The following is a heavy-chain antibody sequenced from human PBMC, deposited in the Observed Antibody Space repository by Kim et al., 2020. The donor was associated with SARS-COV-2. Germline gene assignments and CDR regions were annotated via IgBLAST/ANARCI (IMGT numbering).Heavy chain of an antibody. CDR3: ARRMGKRIGPNWFDP. J-gene: IGHJ5*02. D-gene: IGHD1-1*01. CDR1: GFTFSSYW. Sequence: GGSLRLSCAASGFTFSSYWMSWVRQAPGKGLEWVANIKQDGSEKYYVDSVKGRFTISRDNAKNSLYLQMNSLRAEDTAVYYCARRMGKRIGPNWFDPWGQGTLVTVSS. CDR2: IKQDGSEK. V-gene: IGHV3-7*01.